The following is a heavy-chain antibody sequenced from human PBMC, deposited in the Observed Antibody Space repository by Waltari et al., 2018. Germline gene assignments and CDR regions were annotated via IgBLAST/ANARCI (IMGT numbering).Heavy chain of an antibody. D-gene: IGHD6-13*01. V-gene: IGHV1-2*02. CDR2: INPNSGGT. CDR1: GYTFTGYY. Sequence: QVQLVQSGAEVKKPGASVKVSCKASGYTFTGYYMHWVRQAPGQGLEWMGWINPNSGGTNYEQKFQGRVTMTRDTSISTAYMELSRLRSDDTAVYYCARTIAAAGNYNWFDPWGQGTLVTVSS. CDR3: ARTIAAAGNYNWFDP. J-gene: IGHJ5*02.